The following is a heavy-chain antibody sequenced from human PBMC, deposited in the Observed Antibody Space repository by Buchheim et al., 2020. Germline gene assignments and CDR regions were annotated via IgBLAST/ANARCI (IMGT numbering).Heavy chain of an antibody. J-gene: IGHJ4*02. D-gene: IGHD6-13*01. CDR2: ISSSSSSI. V-gene: IGHV3-48*01. CDR1: GITFSSYN. CDR3: ARDAHVVRSSPRPTDY. Sequence: EVQLVESGGGLVQPGGSLRLSCAASGITFSSYNMNWVRQAPGKGLEWVSSISSSSSSIYYADSVKGRFTISRDNAKNSLYLQMNSLRAEDTAVYYCARDAHVVRSSPRPTDYWGQGTL.